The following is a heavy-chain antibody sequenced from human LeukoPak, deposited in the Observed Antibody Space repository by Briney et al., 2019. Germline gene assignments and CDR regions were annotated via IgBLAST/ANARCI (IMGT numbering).Heavy chain of an antibody. CDR2: IYTSGST. CDR1: GGSISSGSYY. D-gene: IGHD5-12*01. J-gene: IGHJ5*02. CDR3: ARSGRLYSGYEGNWFDP. V-gene: IGHV4-61*02. Sequence: PSETLSLTCTVSGGSISSGSYYWSWIRQPAGKGLEWIGRIYTSGSTNYNPSLNSRVTISVDTSKNQFSLKLSSVTAADTAVYYCARSGRLYSGYEGNWFDPWGQGTLVTVSS.